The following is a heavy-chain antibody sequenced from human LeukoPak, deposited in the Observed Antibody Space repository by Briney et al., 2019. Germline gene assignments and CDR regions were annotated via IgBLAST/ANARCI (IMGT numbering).Heavy chain of an antibody. CDR3: VRGVETTLSLDL. V-gene: IGHV3-11*01. CDR2: ISHSGASE. D-gene: IGHD5-24*01. CDR1: RFGCGVYE. J-gene: IGHJ5*02. Sequence: LYCAPSRFGCGVYEKGGNLEAPRKMMERVSYISHSGASEFYADPVKGRFTISWDDAQNSLYLQMDSLRAEDTAFYYCVRGVETTLSLDLWGQGSLVSVSS.